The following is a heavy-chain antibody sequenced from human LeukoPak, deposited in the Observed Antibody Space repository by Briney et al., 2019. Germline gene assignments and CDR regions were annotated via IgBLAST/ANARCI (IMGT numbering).Heavy chain of an antibody. CDR3: AKDSRYSSSWVGERYYYGMDV. CDR1: GFTFSSYG. J-gene: IGHJ6*04. V-gene: IGHV3-30*18. CDR2: ISYDGSNK. Sequence: GGSLRLSCAASGFTFSSYGMHWVRQAPGKGLEWVAVISYDGSNKYYADSVKGRFTISRDNSKNTLYLQMNSLRAEDTAVYYCAKDSRYSSSWVGERYYYGMDVWGKGTTVTVSS. D-gene: IGHD6-13*01.